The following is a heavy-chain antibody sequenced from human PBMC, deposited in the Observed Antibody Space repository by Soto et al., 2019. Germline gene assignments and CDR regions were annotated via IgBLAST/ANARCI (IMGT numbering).Heavy chain of an antibody. Sequence: QVQLQESGPGLVKPSQTLSLTCTVSGGSISSGGYYWIWIRQHPGKGLEWIGYIYYSGSTDYNPSLKSRVTRSVDTSKNQCSLKLSSVTAADTAVYYCARDRKRELFAYWGQGTLVTVSS. V-gene: IGHV4-31*03. D-gene: IGHD3-10*01. J-gene: IGHJ4*02. CDR2: IYYSGST. CDR3: ARDRKRELFAY. CDR1: GGSISSGGYY.